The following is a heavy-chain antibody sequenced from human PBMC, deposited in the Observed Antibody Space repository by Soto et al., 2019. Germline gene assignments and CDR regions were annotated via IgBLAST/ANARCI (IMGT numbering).Heavy chain of an antibody. D-gene: IGHD6-6*01. V-gene: IGHV6-1*01. J-gene: IGHJ6*02. CDR2: TYYRSKWYN. CDR3: ARDVLQQAARPGYYSYGMDV. Sequence: SQTLSLTCAISGDSVSSNSAAWNWIRQSPSRGLEWLGRTYYRSKWYNDYAVSVKSRITINPDTSKNQFSLQLNSVTPEDTAVYYCARDVLQQAARPGYYSYGMDVWGQGTTVTVSS. CDR1: GDSVSSNSAA.